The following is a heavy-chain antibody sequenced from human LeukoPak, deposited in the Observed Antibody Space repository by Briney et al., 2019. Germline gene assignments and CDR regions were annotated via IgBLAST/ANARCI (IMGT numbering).Heavy chain of an antibody. CDR3: ARVAIFKRKDYYYYMDV. J-gene: IGHJ6*03. Sequence: PGGSLRLSCAASGFTFSSYSMNWVRQAPGKGLEWVSYISSSSTIYYADSVKGRFTISRDNAKNSLYLQMNSLRAEDTAVYYCARVAIFKRKDYYYYMDVWGKGTTVTVSS. D-gene: IGHD3-3*01. V-gene: IGHV3-48*01. CDR2: ISSSSTI. CDR1: GFTFSSYS.